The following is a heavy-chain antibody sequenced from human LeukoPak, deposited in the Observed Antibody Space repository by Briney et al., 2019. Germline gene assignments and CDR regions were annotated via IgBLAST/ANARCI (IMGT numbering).Heavy chain of an antibody. CDR3: ARVVMITFGGVIAPIDY. CDR2: ISAYNGNT. Sequence: AASVKVSCKASGYTFTSYGISWVRQAPGQGLEWMGWISAYNGNTNYAQKLQGRVTMTTDTSTSTAYMELRSLRSDDTAVYYCARVVMITFGGVIAPIDYWGQGTLVTVSS. V-gene: IGHV1-18*01. CDR1: GYTFTSYG. J-gene: IGHJ4*02. D-gene: IGHD3-16*02.